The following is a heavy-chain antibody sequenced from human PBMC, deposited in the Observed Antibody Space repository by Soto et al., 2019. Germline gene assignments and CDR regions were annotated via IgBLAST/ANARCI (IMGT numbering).Heavy chain of an antibody. CDR2: IIPIFGTA. V-gene: IGHV1-69*13. Sequence: SVKVSCKASGGTFSSYAISWVRQAPGQGLEWMGGIIPIFGTANYAQKFQGRVTITADESTSTAYMELSSLRSEDTAVYYCARVITVRVVGYYGMDVWGQGTTVTVSS. CDR3: ARVITVRVVGYYGMDV. D-gene: IGHD3-22*01. J-gene: IGHJ6*02. CDR1: GGTFSSYA.